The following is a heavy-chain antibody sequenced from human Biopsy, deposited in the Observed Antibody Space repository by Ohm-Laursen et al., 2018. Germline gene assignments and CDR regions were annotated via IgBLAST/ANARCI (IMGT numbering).Heavy chain of an antibody. D-gene: IGHD6-19*01. CDR2: ISYSRDT. J-gene: IGHJ3*02. Sequence: SDTLSLTCTVSGGSISGSSWSWIRQAPGKGLEWIGYISYSRDTNYNPSLKSRITISADTSENQFSLKLTSVTAADTAVYYCAKHGSGWTGDDAFHIWGQGTMVTVSS. V-gene: IGHV4-59*08. CDR3: AKHGSGWTGDDAFHI. CDR1: GGSISGSS.